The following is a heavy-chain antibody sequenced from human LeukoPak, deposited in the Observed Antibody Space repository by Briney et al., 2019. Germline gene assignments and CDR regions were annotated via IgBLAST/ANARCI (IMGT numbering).Heavy chain of an antibody. CDR2: ISWNSGRI. Sequence: GGSLRLSCAASGLTFDDYAMHWVRQAPGKGLEWVSGISWNSGRIAYADSVKGRFTISRDNAKNSLYLQMNSLRAEDTAVYYCARVVGCSGGSCYSSSSRYYGMDVWGQGTTVTVSS. CDR3: ARVVGCSGGSCYSSSSRYYGMDV. CDR1: GLTFDDYA. V-gene: IGHV3-9*01. D-gene: IGHD2-15*01. J-gene: IGHJ6*02.